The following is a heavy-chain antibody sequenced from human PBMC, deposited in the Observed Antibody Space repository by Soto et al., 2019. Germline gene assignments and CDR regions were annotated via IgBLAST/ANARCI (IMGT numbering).Heavy chain of an antibody. Sequence: GGSLRLSCAASGFTFSSYGMHWVRQAPGKGLEWVAVIWYDGSNKYYADSVKGRFTISRDNSKNTLYLQMNSLRAEDTAVYYCATSSPSVYYFDYWGQGTLVTVSS. J-gene: IGHJ4*02. V-gene: IGHV3-33*01. CDR3: ATSSPSVYYFDY. CDR2: IWYDGSNK. CDR1: GFTFSSYG.